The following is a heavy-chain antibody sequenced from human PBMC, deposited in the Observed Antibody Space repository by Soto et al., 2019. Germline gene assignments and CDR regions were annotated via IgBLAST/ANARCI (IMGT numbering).Heavy chain of an antibody. CDR1: GGPFSGYY. CDR2: INHSGST. J-gene: IGHJ6*02. CDR3: ARGLSIAARRVYYYYGMDV. Sequence: PSETLSLTCAVYGGPFSGYYWSWIRQPPGKGLEWIGEINHSGSTNYNPSLKSRVTISVDTSKNQFSLKLSSVTAADTAVYYCARGLSIAARRVYYYYGMDVWGQGTTVTVSS. D-gene: IGHD6-6*01. V-gene: IGHV4-34*01.